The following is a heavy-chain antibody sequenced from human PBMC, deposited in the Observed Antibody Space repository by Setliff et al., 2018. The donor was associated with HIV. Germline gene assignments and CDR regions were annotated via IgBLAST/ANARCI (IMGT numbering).Heavy chain of an antibody. CDR3: ARGITIFGVALNPEFDY. Sequence: GGSLRLSCAASGFTFINTWMSWVRQAPGKGLEWVGRIKSRADGWPTDYAAPVKGRFIISTDDSKKTLYLQMNSLRAEDTAVYYCARGITIFGVALNPEFDYWGQGTLVTVSS. CDR2: IKSRADGWPT. J-gene: IGHJ4*02. D-gene: IGHD3-3*01. CDR1: GFTFINTW. V-gene: IGHV3-15*01.